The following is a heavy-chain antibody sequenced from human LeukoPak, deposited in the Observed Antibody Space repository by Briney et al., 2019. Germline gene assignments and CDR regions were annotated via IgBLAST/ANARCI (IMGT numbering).Heavy chain of an antibody. CDR1: GFTVSSNY. CDR2: IYSGGST. V-gene: IGHV3-53*01. CDR3: ARVGPGITMIGGAFDI. J-gene: IGHJ3*02. Sequence: GSLRLSCAASGFTVSSNYMSWVRQAPGKGLEWVSVIYSGGSTYYADSVKGRFTISRDNSKNTLYLQMNSLRAEDTAVYYCARVGPGITMIGGAFDIWGQGTMVTVSS. D-gene: IGHD3-22*01.